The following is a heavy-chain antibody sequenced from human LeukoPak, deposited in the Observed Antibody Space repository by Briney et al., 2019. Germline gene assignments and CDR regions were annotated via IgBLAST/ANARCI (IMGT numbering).Heavy chain of an antibody. V-gene: IGHV3-7*03. CDR3: ARGGGLDV. D-gene: IGHD3-16*01. Sequence: GGSLRLSCAASGFTLSSYAMSWVRQAPGTGLEWVASINHNGNVNYYVDSVKGRFTISRDNAKNSLYLQMSNLRAEDTAVYFCARGGGLDVWGQGATVTVSS. J-gene: IGHJ6*02. CDR1: GFTLSSYA. CDR2: INHNGNVN.